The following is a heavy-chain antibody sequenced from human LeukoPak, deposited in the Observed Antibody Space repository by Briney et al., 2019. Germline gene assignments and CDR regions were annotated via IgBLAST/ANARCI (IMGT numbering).Heavy chain of an antibody. V-gene: IGHV1-69*05. D-gene: IGHD6-13*01. Sequence: ASVKVSCKASGGTFSSYAITWVRQAPGQGFEWMGRIIPIFGTANYAQKFQGRVTITTDESTSTAYMELSTLRSDDTAVYYCARERPPGDSSNWFLEGYFDIWGQGTLVTVSS. CDR3: ARERPPGDSSNWFLEGYFDI. J-gene: IGHJ4*02. CDR2: IIPIFGTA. CDR1: GGTFSSYA.